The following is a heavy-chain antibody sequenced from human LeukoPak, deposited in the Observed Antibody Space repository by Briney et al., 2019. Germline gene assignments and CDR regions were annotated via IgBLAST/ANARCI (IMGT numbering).Heavy chain of an antibody. V-gene: IGHV3-9*01. CDR3: AKGEGY. J-gene: IGHJ4*02. CDR2: ISWNSGSI. Sequence: GGSLRLSCAASGFTFDDYAMHWVRQAPGKGLEWVSGISWNSGSIGYADSVKGRFTISRDNAKNSLYLQMNSLRAEDTALYYCAKGEGYWGQGTLVTVSS. CDR1: GFTFDDYA. D-gene: IGHD1-26*01.